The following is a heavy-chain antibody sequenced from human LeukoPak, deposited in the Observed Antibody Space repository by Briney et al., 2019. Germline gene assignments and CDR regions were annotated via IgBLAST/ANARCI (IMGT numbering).Heavy chain of an antibody. CDR1: GYTFTGYY. CDR3: ARHMTTANNWFDP. D-gene: IGHD4-17*01. V-gene: IGHV1-2*02. Sequence: ASVKVSCKASGYTFTGYYTHWVRQAPGQGLEWMGWINPNSGGTNYEQKFQGRVIMTRDTSISTAYMELSRLRFDDTAVYYCARHMTTANNWFDPWGQGTLVTVSS. J-gene: IGHJ5*02. CDR2: INPNSGGT.